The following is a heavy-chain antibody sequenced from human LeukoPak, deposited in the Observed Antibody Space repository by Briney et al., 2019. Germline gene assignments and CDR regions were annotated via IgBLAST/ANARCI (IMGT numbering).Heavy chain of an antibody. J-gene: IGHJ4*02. V-gene: IGHV2-5*02. CDR1: GFSLTTSRVG. CDR2: IYWDDDT. Sequence: KSGPTLVNPTETLTLTCTLSGFSLTTSRVGVGWMRQSPGKALQWLTLIYWDDDTRYRPSLRGRLAVTKDASENQVLLTMTNVDPADTGTYYCAHRPGMGAHRFDVWGQGILVTVSS. CDR3: AHRPGMGAHRFDV. D-gene: IGHD1-26*01.